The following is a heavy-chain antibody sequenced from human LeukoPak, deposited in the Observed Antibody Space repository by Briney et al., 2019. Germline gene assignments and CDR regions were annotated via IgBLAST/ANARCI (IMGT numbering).Heavy chain of an antibody. D-gene: IGHD6-25*01. CDR1: GFTFSSSG. CDR2: ISYDERNK. Sequence: PGGSLRLSCAASGFTFSSSGMHWVRQAPGKVLEWVSVISYDERNKYYADSVKGRFTISRDNSKNTLYLQMNSLRAEDTAVYYCAKGGYSIAAYYYYYYMDVWGKGTTVTVSS. J-gene: IGHJ6*03. V-gene: IGHV3-30*18. CDR3: AKGGYSIAAYYYYYYMDV.